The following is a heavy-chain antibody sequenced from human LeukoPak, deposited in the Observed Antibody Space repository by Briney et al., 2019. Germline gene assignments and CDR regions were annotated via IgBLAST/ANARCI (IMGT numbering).Heavy chain of an antibody. V-gene: IGHV1-24*01. CDR3: ARAELLPLSYYYYYMDV. Sequence: ASVKVSCKVSGYTLTELSMHWVRQAPGKGLEWMGGFDPEDGETIYAQKFQGRVTMTEDTSTDTAYMELSSLRSEDTAIYYCARAELLPLSYYYYYMDVWGKGTTVTVSS. J-gene: IGHJ6*03. CDR1: GYTLTELS. D-gene: IGHD1-26*01. CDR2: FDPEDGET.